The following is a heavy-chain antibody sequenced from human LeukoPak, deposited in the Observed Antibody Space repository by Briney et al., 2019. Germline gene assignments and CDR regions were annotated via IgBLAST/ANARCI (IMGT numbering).Heavy chain of an antibody. Sequence: GGSLRLSCAASGFTFSSYAMSWVRQAPGKGLEWVSAISGSGGSTYYADSVKGRFTISRDNSKNTLYLQMNSLRAEDTAVYYCAKGPTDYDYVWGSYRWDYGGQGTRVTVYS. V-gene: IGHV3-23*01. CDR2: ISGSGGST. D-gene: IGHD3-16*02. CDR3: AKGPTDYDYVWGSYRWDY. CDR1: GFTFSSYA. J-gene: IGHJ4*02.